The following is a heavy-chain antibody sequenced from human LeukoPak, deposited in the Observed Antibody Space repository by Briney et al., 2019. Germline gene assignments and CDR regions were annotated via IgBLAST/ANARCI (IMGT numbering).Heavy chain of an antibody. D-gene: IGHD6-19*01. CDR1: GVTXSSYG. CDR3: AKETHSSGWYYYYYGMDV. V-gene: IGHV3-30*18. Sequence: SLRLSCAASGVTXSSYGMHWVRQAPGKGVEWGGVISYDGSNKYYAESVKGGFTISRDNSKNTLYLQMNSLRAEDTAVYYCAKETHSSGWYYYYYGMDVWGQGTTVTVSS. J-gene: IGHJ6*02. CDR2: ISYDGSNK.